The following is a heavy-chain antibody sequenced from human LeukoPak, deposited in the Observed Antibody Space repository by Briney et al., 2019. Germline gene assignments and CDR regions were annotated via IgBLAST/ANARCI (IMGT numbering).Heavy chain of an antibody. CDR1: GGSISSYY. D-gene: IGHD3-22*01. CDR3: ARMITYYYDSRSWNYFDY. Sequence: SETLSLTCTVSGGSISSYYWSWIRQPPGKGLEWIGYIYYSGSTNYNPSLKSRVTISVDTSKNQFSLKLSSVTAADTAVYYCARMITYYYDSRSWNYFDYWGQGTLVTVSS. J-gene: IGHJ4*02. CDR2: IYYSGST. V-gene: IGHV4-59*12.